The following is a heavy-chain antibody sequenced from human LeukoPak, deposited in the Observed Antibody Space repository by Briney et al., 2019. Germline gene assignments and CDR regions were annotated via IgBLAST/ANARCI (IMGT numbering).Heavy chain of an antibody. CDR3: VRDYYESSGSTYYFDY. V-gene: IGHV3-72*01. CDR1: GFTFSDLY. Sequence: GGSLRLSCAASGFTFSDLYMDWVRQAPGKGLEWVGRTRNKPNSYITEYAASVKGRFTISRSESKNSLYLQMNSLKTEDTAVYYCVRDYYESSGSTYYFDYWGQGTLVTVSS. J-gene: IGHJ4*02. CDR2: TRNKPNSYIT. D-gene: IGHD3-22*01.